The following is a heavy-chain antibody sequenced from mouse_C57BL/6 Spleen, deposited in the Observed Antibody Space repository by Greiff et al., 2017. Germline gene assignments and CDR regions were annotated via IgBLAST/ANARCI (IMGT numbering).Heavy chain of an antibody. J-gene: IGHJ4*01. Sequence: EVMLVESGGGLVKPGGSLKLSCAASGFTFSDYGMHWVRQAPEKGLEWVAYISRGSSTIYYADTVKGRFTISRDNAKNTLFLQMNSLRSEDTAMYYCARDYYDAMDYWGQGTSVTVSS. D-gene: IGHD2-4*01. CDR2: ISRGSSTI. V-gene: IGHV5-17*01. CDR3: ARDYYDAMDY. CDR1: GFTFSDYG.